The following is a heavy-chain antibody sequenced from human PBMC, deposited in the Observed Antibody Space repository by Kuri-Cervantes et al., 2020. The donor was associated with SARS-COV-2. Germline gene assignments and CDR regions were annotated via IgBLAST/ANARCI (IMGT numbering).Heavy chain of an antibody. CDR2: IYPGDSKT. V-gene: IGHV5-51*01. Sequence: KVSCKASGYSFSNYYIVWVRQVPGKGLEWMGIIYPGDSKTKYNPSFQGQVTISADKSITTAFLQWTSLKASDTAIYYCAREEGANSFDSWGQGTLVTVSS. CDR1: GYSFSNYY. CDR3: AREEGANSFDS. D-gene: IGHD1-26*01. J-gene: IGHJ4*02.